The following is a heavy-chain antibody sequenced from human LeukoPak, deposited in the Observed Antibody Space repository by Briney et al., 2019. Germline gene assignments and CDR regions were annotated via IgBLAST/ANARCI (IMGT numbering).Heavy chain of an antibody. D-gene: IGHD1-20*01. J-gene: IGHJ4*02. CDR1: GYSFTTYW. Sequence: GESLKISCKGSGYSFTTYWIGWVRQMPGKGLEWMGIIYPGDSDTRYSPSFQGQVTTSADKSISTAYLQWSSLKASDTAMYYCARAITGTDRLVDYWGQGTLVTVSS. CDR3: ARAITGTDRLVDY. CDR2: IYPGDSDT. V-gene: IGHV5-51*01.